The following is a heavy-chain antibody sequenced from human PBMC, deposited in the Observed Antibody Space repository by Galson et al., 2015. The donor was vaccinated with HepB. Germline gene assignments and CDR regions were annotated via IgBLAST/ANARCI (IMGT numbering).Heavy chain of an antibody. Sequence: SLRLSCAASGFTFSNYGMHWVRQAPGKGLEWVAVISYDGSNKYYADSVKGRFTISRDNSKNTLYLQMNSLRAEDTAVYYCAHLGYYYDSSGDSFDYWGQGTLVTVSS. D-gene: IGHD3-22*01. V-gene: IGHV3-30*03. J-gene: IGHJ4*02. CDR2: ISYDGSNK. CDR1: GFTFSNYG. CDR3: AHLGYYYDSSGDSFDY.